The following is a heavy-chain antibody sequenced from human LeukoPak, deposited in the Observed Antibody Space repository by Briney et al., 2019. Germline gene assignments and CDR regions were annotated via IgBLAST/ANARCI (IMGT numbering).Heavy chain of an antibody. V-gene: IGHV1-2*02. CDR1: GYTFTGYY. Sequence: GASVKVSCKASGYTFTGYYMHWVRQAPGQGLEWMGWINPNSGGTNYAQKFQGRVTMTRDTSISTAYMELSRLRSDDTAVYYCARGFPSRRNYDSSGYYSYYFDYWGQGTLVTVSS. CDR2: INPNSGGT. CDR3: ARGFPSRRNYDSSGYYSYYFDY. J-gene: IGHJ4*02. D-gene: IGHD3-22*01.